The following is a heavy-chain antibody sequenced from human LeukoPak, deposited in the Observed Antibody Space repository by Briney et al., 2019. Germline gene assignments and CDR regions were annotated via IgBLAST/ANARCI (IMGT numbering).Heavy chain of an antibody. V-gene: IGHV4-4*02. J-gene: IGHJ4*02. Sequence: SETLSLTCAVSGGSISSSNWWSWVRQPPGEGLEWIGEIDHSGNTNYTPSLKSRVTISVDTSKNHFSLKVRSVNAADTAVYYCARGPFRRGEMASYWGQGTLVTVSP. CDR1: GGSISSSNW. CDR2: IDHSGNT. D-gene: IGHD5-24*01. CDR3: ARGPFRRGEMASY.